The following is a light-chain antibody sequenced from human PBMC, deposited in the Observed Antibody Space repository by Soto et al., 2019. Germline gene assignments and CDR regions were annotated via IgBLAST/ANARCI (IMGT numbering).Light chain of an antibody. CDR1: SSDVGGYNY. J-gene: IGLJ1*01. CDR3: SSYTSSSTLLYV. CDR2: DVS. Sequence: QSALTQPASVSGSPGQSITISCTGTSSDVGGYNYVSWYQQHPGKAPKLMIYDVSNRPSGVSNRFSGSKSGNTASLTISGLHSDDYADYYCSSYTSSSTLLYVFGTGTKLTVL. V-gene: IGLV2-14*01.